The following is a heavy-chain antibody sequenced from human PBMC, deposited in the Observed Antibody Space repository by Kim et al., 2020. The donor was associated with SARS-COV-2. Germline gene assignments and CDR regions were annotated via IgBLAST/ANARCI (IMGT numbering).Heavy chain of an antibody. Sequence: YAQKFQGGVTMPTDPSTSTVYMELSSLRSDDTAVYYCARAATTVPTGIDYWAQGTLVTVSS. CDR3: ARAATTVPTGIDY. D-gene: IGHD4-17*01. V-gene: IGHV1-46*01. J-gene: IGHJ4*02.